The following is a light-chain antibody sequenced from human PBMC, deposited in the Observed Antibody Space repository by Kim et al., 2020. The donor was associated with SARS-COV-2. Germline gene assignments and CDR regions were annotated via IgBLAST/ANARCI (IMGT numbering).Light chain of an antibody. CDR1: LGISRL. J-gene: IGKJ4*01. Sequence: SASVGDRVTITCRASLGISRLLAWYQQKPGKAPEVLIYGASTLQSGVPSRFSGSGSGTEFILTISGLQPEDTATYYCQQLSSYPRTFGGGTKLEIK. V-gene: IGKV1-9*01. CDR2: GAS. CDR3: QQLSSYPRT.